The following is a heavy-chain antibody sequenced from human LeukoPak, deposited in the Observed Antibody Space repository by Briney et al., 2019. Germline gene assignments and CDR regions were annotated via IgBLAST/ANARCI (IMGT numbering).Heavy chain of an antibody. J-gene: IGHJ4*02. Sequence: GSSVKVSCKASGGTFSSYAISWVRQAPGQGLEWMGRIIPILGIANYAQKFQGRVTTTADKSTSTAYMELSSLRSEDTAVYYCAIYSGYYDYWGQGTLVTVSS. CDR3: AIYSGYYDY. CDR1: GGTFSSYA. V-gene: IGHV1-69*04. CDR2: IIPILGIA. D-gene: IGHD4-23*01.